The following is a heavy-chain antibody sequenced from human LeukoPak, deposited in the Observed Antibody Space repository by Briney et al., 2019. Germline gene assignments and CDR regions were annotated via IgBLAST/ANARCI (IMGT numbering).Heavy chain of an antibody. CDR3: ARERQLERPAFGKEGSAFDY. CDR2: IKEDGSEK. D-gene: IGHD1-1*01. V-gene: IGHV3-7*01. Sequence: PGGSLRLSCAASEFTFSNYWMSWVRQAPGKGLEWVANIKEDGSEKYYVDSVKGRFTISRDNAKNSLYLQMNSLRAEDTAVYYCARERQLERPAFGKEGSAFDYWGQGTLVTVSS. CDR1: EFTFSNYW. J-gene: IGHJ4*02.